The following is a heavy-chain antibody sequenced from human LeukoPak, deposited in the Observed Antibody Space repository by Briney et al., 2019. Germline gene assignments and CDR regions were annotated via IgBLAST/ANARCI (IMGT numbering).Heavy chain of an antibody. CDR3: ARLRSWHRNRRLDYFDY. D-gene: IGHD5-12*01. J-gene: IGHJ4*02. V-gene: IGHV4-59*08. CDR1: GGSLKRYY. CDR2: IYYSGST. Sequence: SETLSLPRTVSGGSLKRYYWSWIRPPPGKGLEWVGYIYYSGSTNYNPSLKSRVTISVDTSKNQFSLKLSSVTAADTAVYYCARLRSWHRNRRLDYFDYWGQGTLVTVSS.